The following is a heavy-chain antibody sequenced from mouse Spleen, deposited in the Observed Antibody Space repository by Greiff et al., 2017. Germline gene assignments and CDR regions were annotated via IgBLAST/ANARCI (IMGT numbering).Heavy chain of an antibody. CDR1: GFTFTSYW. CDR2: IDPSDSYT. D-gene: IGHD2-10*01. V-gene: IGHV1-50*01. Sequence: QVQLQQSGAGLVKPGASVKLSCKASGFTFTSYWMQWVKQRPGQGLEWIGEIDPSDSYTYYNQKVKGQATLPVDPSSSTAYLPLSSLTSEDSGVYYCARHLLDYWGQGTTLTVSS. CDR3: ARHLLDY. J-gene: IGHJ2*01.